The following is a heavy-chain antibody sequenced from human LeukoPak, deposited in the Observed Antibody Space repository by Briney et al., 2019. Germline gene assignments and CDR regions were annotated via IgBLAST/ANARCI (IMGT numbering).Heavy chain of an antibody. J-gene: IGHJ5*02. CDR2: IYYSGST. D-gene: IGHD6-13*01. CDR1: GGSISSSSYY. V-gene: IGHV4-39*02. CDR3: ARERLQQLVPYNWFDP. Sequence: PSETLSLTCTVSGGSISSSSYYWGWIRQPPGKGLEWIGIIYYSGSTYYNPSLKSRLTISVDMSKNQFSLRLSSVTAADTAVYYCARERLQQLVPYNWFDPWGQGTLVTVSS.